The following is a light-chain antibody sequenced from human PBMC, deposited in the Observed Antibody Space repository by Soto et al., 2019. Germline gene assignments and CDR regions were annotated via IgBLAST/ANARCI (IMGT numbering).Light chain of an antibody. Sequence: EIVMTQSLATLSVTPGERATLSCRASQSVSNNLAWYQQTPGQAPRLLIYGASTRATGIPGRFSGRGSGTEFTLTISSLQSEDFGLYFCQQYNNWPPWAFGQGTKVDI. V-gene: IGKV3-15*01. CDR2: GAS. J-gene: IGKJ1*01. CDR1: QSVSNN. CDR3: QQYNNWPPWA.